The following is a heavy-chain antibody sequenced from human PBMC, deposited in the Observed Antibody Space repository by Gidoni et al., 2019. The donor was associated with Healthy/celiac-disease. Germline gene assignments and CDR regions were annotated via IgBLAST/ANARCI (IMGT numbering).Heavy chain of an antibody. CDR3: AKVYCSGGSCYYYYYYGMDV. J-gene: IGHJ6*02. V-gene: IGHV3-23*01. Sequence: EVQLLESGGGLVQPGGSLRLSCAASGFTFSSYAMSWVRQAPGKGLEWVSAISGSGGSTYYADSGKGRFTISRDNSKNTLYLQMNSLRAEDTAVYYCAKVYCSGGSCYYYYYYGMDVWGQGTTVTVSS. CDR2: ISGSGGST. D-gene: IGHD2-15*01. CDR1: GFTFSSYA.